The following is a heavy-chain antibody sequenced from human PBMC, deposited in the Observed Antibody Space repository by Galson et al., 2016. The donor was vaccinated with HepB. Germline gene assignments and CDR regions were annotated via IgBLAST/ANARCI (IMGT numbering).Heavy chain of an antibody. CDR3: VHSHMDV. CDR1: GFSLSTSGMG. Sequence: PALVKPTQTLTLTCTFSGFSLSTSGMGVGWTRQPPGKALEWLALIYWNDDKRYSPSLRSRLTITKDTSQNQVVLRMTNMDPVDTATYYCVHSHMDVWGQGTTVTVSS. CDR2: IYWNDDK. V-gene: IGHV2-5*01. J-gene: IGHJ6*02.